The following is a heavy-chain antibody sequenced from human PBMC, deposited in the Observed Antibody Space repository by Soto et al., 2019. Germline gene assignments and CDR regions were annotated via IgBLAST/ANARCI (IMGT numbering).Heavy chain of an antibody. D-gene: IGHD5-18*01. V-gene: IGHV4-34*01. CDR1: GGSFSGYY. J-gene: IGHJ5*02. CDR3: ARDGIRWFDP. Sequence: PSETLSLTCAVYGGSFSGYYWSWIRQPPGKGLEWIGEINHSGSTNYNPSLKSRVTISVDTSKNQFSLKLSSVTAADTAVYYCARDGIRWFDPWGQGTLVTVSS. CDR2: INHSGST.